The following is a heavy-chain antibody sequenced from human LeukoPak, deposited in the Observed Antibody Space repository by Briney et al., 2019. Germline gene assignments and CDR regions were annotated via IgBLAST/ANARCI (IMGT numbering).Heavy chain of an antibody. CDR2: IYFSGST. CDR3: ARGGYSSGYYYFDY. CDR1: GGSVSSYY. V-gene: IGHV4-59*08. D-gene: IGHD3-22*01. Sequence: SETLSLTCTVSGGSVSSYYWSWIRQFPGKGLEWIGYIYFSGSTSYNPSLESQVTISLDTSQNQFSLKLSSVTAADTAVYYCARGGYSSGYYYFDYWGQGTLVTVSS. J-gene: IGHJ4*02.